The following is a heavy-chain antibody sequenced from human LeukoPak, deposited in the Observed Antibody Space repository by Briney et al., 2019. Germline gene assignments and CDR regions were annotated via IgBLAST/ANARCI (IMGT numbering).Heavy chain of an antibody. CDR2: ISSNGGTT. CDR1: GFTFSSYA. V-gene: IGHV3-64D*09. D-gene: IGHD3-22*01. CDR3: VKGHDSSGYYLSYFDY. Sequence: GGSLRLSCSASGFTFSSYAMHWVRQAPGKGLEYVSTISSNGGTTYYADSVKGRFTISRDNSKNTLYLQMSSLRAEDTAVYYCVKGHDSSGYYLSYFDYWGQGALVTVSP. J-gene: IGHJ4*02.